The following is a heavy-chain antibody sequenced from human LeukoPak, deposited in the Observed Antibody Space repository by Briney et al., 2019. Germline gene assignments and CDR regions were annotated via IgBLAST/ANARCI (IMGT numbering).Heavy chain of an antibody. CDR3: AISKLRYYFDY. Sequence: SETLSLTCAAYGGSFSGYYWSWIRQPPGKGLEWIGEINHSGSTNYNPSLKSRVTISVDTSKNQFSLKLSSVTAADTAVYYCAISKLRYYFDYWGQGTLVTVSS. CDR2: INHSGST. CDR1: GGSFSGYY. D-gene: IGHD1-1*01. J-gene: IGHJ4*02. V-gene: IGHV4-34*01.